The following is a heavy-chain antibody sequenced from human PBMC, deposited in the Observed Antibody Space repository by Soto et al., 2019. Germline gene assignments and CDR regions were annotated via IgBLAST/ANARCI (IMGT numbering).Heavy chain of an antibody. CDR3: ARASYCSSTSCYKPYYYGMDV. J-gene: IGHJ6*02. CDR2: IIPIFGTA. D-gene: IGHD2-2*02. V-gene: IGHV1-69*06. CDR1: GGTFSSYA. Sequence: SVKVSCKASGGTFSSYAISWVRQAPGQGLEWMGGIIPIFGTANYAQKFQGRVTITADKSTSTAYMELSSLRSEDTAVYYCARASYCSSTSCYKPYYYGMDVWGQGTTVTV.